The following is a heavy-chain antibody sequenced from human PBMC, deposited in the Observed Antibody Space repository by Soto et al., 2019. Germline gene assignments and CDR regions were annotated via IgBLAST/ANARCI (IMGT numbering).Heavy chain of an antibody. Sequence: SETLSLTCTVSGGSISSGDYYWSWIRQPPGKGLEWIGYIYYSGSTYYNPSLKSRVTISVDTSKNQFSLKLSSVTAADTAVYYCASSTGDSSGLDYWGQGTLVTVSS. V-gene: IGHV4-30-4*01. CDR3: ASSTGDSSGLDY. CDR1: GGSISSGDYY. J-gene: IGHJ4*02. CDR2: IYYSGST. D-gene: IGHD3-22*01.